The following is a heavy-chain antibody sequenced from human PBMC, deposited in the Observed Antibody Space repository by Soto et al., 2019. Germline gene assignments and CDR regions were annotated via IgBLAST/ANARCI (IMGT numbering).Heavy chain of an antibody. CDR3: ARDGVVVTATIREPYGMDV. V-gene: IGHV3-30-3*01. CDR1: GFTFSSYA. Sequence: QVQLVESGGGVVQPGRSLRLSCAASGFTFSSYAMHWVRQAPGKGLEWVAVISYDGSNKYYADSVKGRFTISRDNSKNTLYLQMNSLRAEDTAVYYCARDGVVVTATIREPYGMDVWGQGTTVTVSS. J-gene: IGHJ6*02. D-gene: IGHD2-21*02. CDR2: ISYDGSNK.